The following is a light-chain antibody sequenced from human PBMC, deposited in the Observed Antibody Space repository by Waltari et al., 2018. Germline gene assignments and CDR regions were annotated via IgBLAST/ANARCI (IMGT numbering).Light chain of an antibody. CDR3: CSFTSSSTYV. CDR2: EVN. Sequence: QSALTQPASVSASPGQSITVSCSGSISDIGLFKVVSWFQQYPGKPPRLIIYEVNKRPPGISDRFSATKSGNVASLTISGLQADDEADYSCCSFTSSSTYVFGSGTTVTVL. CDR1: ISDIGLFKV. V-gene: IGLV2-23*02. J-gene: IGLJ1*01.